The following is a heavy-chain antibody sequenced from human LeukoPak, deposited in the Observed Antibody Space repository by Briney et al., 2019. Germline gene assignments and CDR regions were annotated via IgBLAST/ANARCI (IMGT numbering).Heavy chain of an antibody. J-gene: IGHJ2*01. CDR3: AKTLRESSGREYFDL. Sequence: GGSLRLSCAASAFTFSSYAMSWVRQAPGKGLEWVSGVSGSGGSTYYADSVKGRFTVSRDNSKNTLYLQLNSLRVEDTAEYYCAKTLRESSGREYFDLWGRGTLVTVSS. D-gene: IGHD6-19*01. CDR1: AFTFSSYA. V-gene: IGHV3-23*01. CDR2: VSGSGGST.